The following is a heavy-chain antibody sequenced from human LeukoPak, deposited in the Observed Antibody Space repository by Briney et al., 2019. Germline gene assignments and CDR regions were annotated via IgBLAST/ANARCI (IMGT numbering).Heavy chain of an antibody. CDR2: ISAYNGNT. V-gene: IGHV1-18*01. Sequence: ASVKVSCKASGYTFTSYGISWVRQAPGQGLEWMGWISAYNGNTNYAQKLQGRVTMTTDTSTSTAYMELRSLRSDDTAVYYCARDLSSSYYYVFDYWGQGTLVTVSS. CDR3: ARDLSSSYYYVFDY. J-gene: IGHJ4*02. CDR1: GYTFTSYG. D-gene: IGHD3-22*01.